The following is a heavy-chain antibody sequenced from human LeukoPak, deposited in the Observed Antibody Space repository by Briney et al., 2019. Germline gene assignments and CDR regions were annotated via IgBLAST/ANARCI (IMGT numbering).Heavy chain of an antibody. J-gene: IGHJ4*02. CDR2: ISASGGST. CDR3: AKDKGREGDY. Sequence: GGSLRLSCAASGFTFSSYAMSWVRQAPGKGLEWVSSISASGGSTYYADSVKGRFTISRDNSKNTLYLQMSSLRPEDTAVYYCAKDKGREGDYWGQGNLVTVSS. V-gene: IGHV3-23*01. CDR1: GFTFSSYA.